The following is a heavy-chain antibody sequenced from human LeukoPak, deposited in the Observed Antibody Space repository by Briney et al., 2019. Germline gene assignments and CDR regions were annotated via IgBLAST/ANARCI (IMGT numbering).Heavy chain of an antibody. D-gene: IGHD3-10*02. CDR2: IYDSGST. Sequence: SETLSLTCTVSGGSISSYYWSWIRQPPGKGLEWIGYIYDSGSTNYNPSLKSRVTISVDTSKNQFSLKLSSVTAADTAVYYCARDLGSGSQPDAFDIWGQGTMVTASS. CDR1: GGSISSYY. J-gene: IGHJ3*02. CDR3: ARDLGSGSQPDAFDI. V-gene: IGHV4-59*01.